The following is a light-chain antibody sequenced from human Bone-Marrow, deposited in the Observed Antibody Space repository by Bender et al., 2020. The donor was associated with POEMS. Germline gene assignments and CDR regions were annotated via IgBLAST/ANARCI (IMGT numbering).Light chain of an antibody. Sequence: QSALTQPASVSGSPGQSITISCTGTSSDVGGYNHVSWYQQHPGKVPKLMIYEATERPSGVSNRFSGSKSGNTASLTISGLQAEDEADYYCCSCAGSAIYVFGTGTKVTVL. J-gene: IGLJ1*01. CDR1: SSDVGGYNH. V-gene: IGLV2-23*01. CDR3: CSCAGSAIYV. CDR2: EAT.